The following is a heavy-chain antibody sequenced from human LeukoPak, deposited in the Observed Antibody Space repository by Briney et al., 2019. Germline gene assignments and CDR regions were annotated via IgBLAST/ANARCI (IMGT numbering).Heavy chain of an antibody. Sequence: ASVKVSCKASGYTFTGYYMHWVRQAPGQGLEWMGWINPNSGGTNYAQKFQGRVTMTRDTSISTAYMELSRLRSDDTAVYYCARDRDRYYYDSSGYHFDYWGQGTLVTVSS. CDR2: INPNSGGT. D-gene: IGHD3-22*01. CDR1: GYTFTGYY. V-gene: IGHV1-2*02. J-gene: IGHJ4*02. CDR3: ARDRDRYYYDSSGYHFDY.